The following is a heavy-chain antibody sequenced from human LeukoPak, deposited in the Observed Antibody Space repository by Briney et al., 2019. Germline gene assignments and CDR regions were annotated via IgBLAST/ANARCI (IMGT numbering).Heavy chain of an antibody. V-gene: IGHV3-48*01. J-gene: IGHJ4*02. D-gene: IGHD2-15*01. CDR1: GFTFSNYN. CDR3: ARDFLEDIQ. Sequence: RPGGSLRLSCAASGFTFSNYNMNWVRQAPGKGLEWVAYISGSSTLIYYADSVKGRFTVSRDNAKSSLYLQMNSLRAEDTALYYCARDFLEDIQWGQGTLVTVSS. CDR2: ISGSSTLI.